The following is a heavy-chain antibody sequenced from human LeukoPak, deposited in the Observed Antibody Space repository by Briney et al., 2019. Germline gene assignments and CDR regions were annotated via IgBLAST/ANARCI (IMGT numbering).Heavy chain of an antibody. Sequence: GASVKVSCKPYGYTFNTYGTTWVRQAPGQGLEWMGWISPYNGNTNYAQKFQGRVTLTTDTSTSTAYMELRSLRSDDTAVYYCARGPHERSGYPDDWGQGTLVTVSS. J-gene: IGHJ4*02. D-gene: IGHD3-22*01. CDR1: GYTFNTYG. V-gene: IGHV1-18*01. CDR3: ARGPHERSGYPDD. CDR2: ISPYNGNT.